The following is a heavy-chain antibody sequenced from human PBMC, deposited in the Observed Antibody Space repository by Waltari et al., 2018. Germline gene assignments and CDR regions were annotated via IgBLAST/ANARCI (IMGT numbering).Heavy chain of an antibody. CDR1: GGSISGYY. CDR2: IYYSGST. CDR3: AMTIFGVVITSMDV. J-gene: IGHJ6*02. V-gene: IGHV4-59*08. D-gene: IGHD3-3*01. Sequence: QVLLQESGPGLVKPSETLSLTCTVSGGSISGYYWNWIRQPPGKGLEWIGYIYYSGSTYYNPSLKSRVTISVDTSKNQFSLKLSSVTAADTAVYYCAMTIFGVVITSMDVWGQGTTVTVSS.